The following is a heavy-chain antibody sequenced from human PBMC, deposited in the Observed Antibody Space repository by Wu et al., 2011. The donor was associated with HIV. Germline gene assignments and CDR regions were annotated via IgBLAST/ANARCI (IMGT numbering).Heavy chain of an antibody. V-gene: IGHV1-8*02. CDR2: MNPHDGNT. CDR3: ARVKISMVRGVIGHYYGMDV. Sequence: EVKKPGTSVRVSCRASGYTFTTYDINWVRQAAGQGLEWMAWMNPHDGNTRSSKKFRGRITVTRNISLNTAYMELSSLRSEDTAVYYCARVKISMVRGVIGHYYGMDVWGQGTTVTVSS. CDR1: GYTFTTYD. D-gene: IGHD3-10*01. J-gene: IGHJ6*02.